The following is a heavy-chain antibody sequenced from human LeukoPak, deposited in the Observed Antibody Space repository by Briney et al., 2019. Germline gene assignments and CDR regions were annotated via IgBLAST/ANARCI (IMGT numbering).Heavy chain of an antibody. Sequence: SETLSLTCTVSGGSISSSSYYWGWIRQPPGKGLEWIGSIYYSGSTYYNPSLKSRVTISVDTSKNQFSLKLSSVTAADTAVYYCARQKGSGSYSRGNYYMDVWGQGTMVTVSS. CDR3: ARQKGSGSYSRGNYYMDV. D-gene: IGHD3-10*01. CDR1: GGSISSSSYY. J-gene: IGHJ6*03. CDR2: IYYSGST. V-gene: IGHV4-39*01.